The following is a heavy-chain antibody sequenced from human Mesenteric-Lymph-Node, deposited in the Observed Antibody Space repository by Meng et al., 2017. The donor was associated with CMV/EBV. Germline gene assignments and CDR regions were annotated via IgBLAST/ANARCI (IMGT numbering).Heavy chain of an antibody. J-gene: IGHJ4*02. CDR2: INSDGSST. D-gene: IGHD2-2*01. CDR1: GFTFSSYW. V-gene: IGHV3-74*01. Sequence: GESLKISCAASGFTFSSYWMHWVRQAPGKGLVWVSRINSDGSSTSYADSAKDRFTISRDNSKNTLYLQMGSLRVEDMAMYYCARRSCSDTSCYSGFDYWGQGTPVTVSS. CDR3: ARRSCSDTSCYSGFDY.